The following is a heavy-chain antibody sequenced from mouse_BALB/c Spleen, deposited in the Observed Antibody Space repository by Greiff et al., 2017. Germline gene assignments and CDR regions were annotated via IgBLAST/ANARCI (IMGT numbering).Heavy chain of an antibody. CDR2: IYWDDDK. CDR1: GFSLSTSGMG. V-gene: IGHV8-12*01. D-gene: IGHD2-2*01. J-gene: IGHJ4*01. Sequence: QVTLKVSGPGILQPSQTLSLTCSFSGFSLSTSGMGVSWIRQPSGKGLEWLAHIYWDDDKRYNPSLKSRLTISKDTSSNQVFLKITSVDTEDTATYYCARSYGYDGFYYAMDYWGQGTTVTVSS. CDR3: ARSYGYDGFYYAMDY.